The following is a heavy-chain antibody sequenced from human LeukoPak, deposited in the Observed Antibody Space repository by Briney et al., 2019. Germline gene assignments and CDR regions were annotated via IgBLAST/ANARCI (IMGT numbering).Heavy chain of an antibody. CDR1: GGSISSSSYS. D-gene: IGHD3-10*01. CDR2: IYYSGST. Sequence: SETLSLTCTVSGGSISSSSYSWGWIRQPPGKGLEWIGSIYYSGSTYYNPSLKSRVTISVDTSKNQFSLKLSSVTAADTAVYYCATSRMVRGVIKGPQNWFDPWGQGTLVTVSS. CDR3: ATSRMVRGVIKGPQNWFDP. J-gene: IGHJ5*02. V-gene: IGHV4-39*01.